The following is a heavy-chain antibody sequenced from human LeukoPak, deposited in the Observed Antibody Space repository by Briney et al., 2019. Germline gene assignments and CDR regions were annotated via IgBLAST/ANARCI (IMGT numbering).Heavy chain of an antibody. CDR3: ARSRINIAARAPDY. CDR2: INPNSGGT. D-gene: IGHD6-6*01. V-gene: IGHV1-2*02. Sequence: ASVKVSCKASGYTLTGYYMHWVRQAPGQGLEWMGWINPNSGGTNYAQKFQGRVTMTRDTSISTAYMELSRLRSDDTAVYYCARSRINIAARAPDYWGQGTLVTVSS. J-gene: IGHJ4*02. CDR1: GYTLTGYY.